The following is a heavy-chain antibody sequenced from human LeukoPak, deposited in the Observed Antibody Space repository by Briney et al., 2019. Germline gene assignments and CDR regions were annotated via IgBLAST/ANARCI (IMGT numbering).Heavy chain of an antibody. Sequence: LTGGSLRLSCAASGFTFSSYAMSWVRQAPGKGPEWVSAIGGRGGSTYYADSLGGRFTISRDNSKDMLYLQMNSLKVEDTATYYCGKEGGAWGQGTKVTVSS. CDR2: IGGRGGST. CDR3: GKEGGA. CDR1: GFTFSSYA. V-gene: IGHV3-23*01. J-gene: IGHJ5*02. D-gene: IGHD3-16*01.